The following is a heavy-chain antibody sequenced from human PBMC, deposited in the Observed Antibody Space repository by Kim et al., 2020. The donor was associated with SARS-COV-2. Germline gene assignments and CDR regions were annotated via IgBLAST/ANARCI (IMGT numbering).Heavy chain of an antibody. J-gene: IGHJ6*02. CDR1: GYSFTSYW. Sequence: GESLQISCKGSGYSFTSYWISWVRQMPGKGLEWMGRIDPSDSYTNYSPSFQGHVTISADKSISTAYLQWSSLKASDTAMYYCARTDIVVVVAATASNGMDVWGQGTTVTVSS. CDR3: ARTDIVVVVAATASNGMDV. CDR2: IDPSDSYT. V-gene: IGHV5-10-1*01. D-gene: IGHD2-15*01.